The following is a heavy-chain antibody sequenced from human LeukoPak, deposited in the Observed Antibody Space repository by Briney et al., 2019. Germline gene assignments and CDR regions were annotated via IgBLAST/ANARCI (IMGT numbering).Heavy chain of an antibody. Sequence: ASVKVSCKASGYTFTSYDINWVRQATGQGLEWMGWMNPNSGNTGYAQKFQGRVTMTRNTSISTDYMELSSLRSEDTAVYYCARKGLLSRNYYYYMDVWGKGTTVTVSS. J-gene: IGHJ6*03. CDR1: GYTFTSYD. V-gene: IGHV1-8*01. CDR3: ARKGLLSRNYYYYMDV. D-gene: IGHD1-14*01. CDR2: MNPNSGNT.